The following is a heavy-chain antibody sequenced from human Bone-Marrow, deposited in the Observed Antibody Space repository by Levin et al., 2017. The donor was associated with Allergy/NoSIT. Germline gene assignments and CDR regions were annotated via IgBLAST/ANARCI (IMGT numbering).Heavy chain of an antibody. CDR3: ARLTGSSWFWNNRFDP. Sequence: SETLSLTCAVSGDSISNGGYSWGWIRQPPGKGLEWIAYIYYSGSTYYNPSLNSRVTISVDRSKNQFSLRLTSVTAADTAVYYCARLTGSSWFWNNRFDPWGQGTLVTVSS. D-gene: IGHD6-13*01. J-gene: IGHJ5*02. CDR1: GDSISNGGYS. CDR2: IYYSGST. V-gene: IGHV4-30-2*01.